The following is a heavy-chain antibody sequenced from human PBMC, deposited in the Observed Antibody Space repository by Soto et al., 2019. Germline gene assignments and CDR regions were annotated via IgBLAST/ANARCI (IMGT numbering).Heavy chain of an antibody. D-gene: IGHD3-22*01. Sequence: ASVKVSCKASGYTFTSYYMHWVRQAPGQGLEWMGIINPSGGSTSYAQKFQGRVTMTRDTSTSTVYMELSSLRSEDTAVYYCARDLYYYDSSGYGHYFDYWGQGTLVTVSS. V-gene: IGHV1-46*01. CDR1: GYTFTSYY. CDR3: ARDLYYYDSSGYGHYFDY. J-gene: IGHJ4*02. CDR2: INPSGGST.